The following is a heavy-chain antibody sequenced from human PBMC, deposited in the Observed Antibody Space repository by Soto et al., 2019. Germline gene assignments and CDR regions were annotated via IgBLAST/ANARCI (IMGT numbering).Heavy chain of an antibody. J-gene: IGHJ6*02. CDR1: GYTFTSYG. CDR2: ISAYNGNT. V-gene: IGHV1-18*04. CDR3: ARRGSSWYLSGYYGMDV. Sequence: ASVKVPCKASGYTFTSYGISWVRQAPGQGLEWMGWISAYNGNTNYAQKLQGRVTMTTDTSTSTAYMELRSLRSDDTAVYYSARRGSSWYLSGYYGMDVWGQGTTVTVSS. D-gene: IGHD6-13*01.